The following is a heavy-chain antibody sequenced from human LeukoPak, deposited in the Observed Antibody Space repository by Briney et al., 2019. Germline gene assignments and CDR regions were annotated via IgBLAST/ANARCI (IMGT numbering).Heavy chain of an antibody. V-gene: IGHV3-11*01. D-gene: IGHD3-3*01. Sequence: GGSLRLSCAASGFTFSDYYMRWIRQAPGKGLEWVSYISSSGSTIYYADSVKGRFTISRDNAKNSLYLQMNSLRAEDTAVYYCASDYDFWSGYSSYGMDVWGQGTTVTVSS. CDR2: ISSSGSTI. CDR3: ASDYDFWSGYSSYGMDV. CDR1: GFTFSDYY. J-gene: IGHJ6*02.